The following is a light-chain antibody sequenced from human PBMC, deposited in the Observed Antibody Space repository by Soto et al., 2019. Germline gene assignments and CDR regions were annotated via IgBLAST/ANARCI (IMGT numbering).Light chain of an antibody. CDR1: QDISSY. J-gene: IGKJ5*01. CDR3: QQLNSYPIT. CDR2: AAS. Sequence: DIQLTQSPSFLSASVGDRVTITCGASQDISSYLAWCQQKPGKAPKLLIYAASTLQSGVPSRFSGSGSGTEFTLTISSLQPEDFETYYCQQLNSYPITFGQGTRLEIK. V-gene: IGKV1-9*01.